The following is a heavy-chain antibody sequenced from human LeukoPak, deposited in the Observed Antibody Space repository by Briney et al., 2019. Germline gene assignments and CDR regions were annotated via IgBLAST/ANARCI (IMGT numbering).Heavy chain of an antibody. CDR3: ARNRKGYYYGSGSYYNYNWFDP. CDR2: INHSGST. Sequence: SETLSLTCAVYGGSFSGYYWRWIRQPPGKGLEWIGEINHSGSTSYNPSLKSRVTISVDTSKNQFSLKLSSVTAADTAVYYCARNRKGYYYGSGSYYNYNWFDPWGQGTLVTVSS. V-gene: IGHV4-34*01. J-gene: IGHJ5*02. D-gene: IGHD3-10*01. CDR1: GGSFSGYY.